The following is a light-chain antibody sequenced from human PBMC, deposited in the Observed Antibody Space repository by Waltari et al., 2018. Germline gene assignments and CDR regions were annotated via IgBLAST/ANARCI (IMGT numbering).Light chain of an antibody. V-gene: IGKV3-20*01. CDR2: GAS. J-gene: IGKJ1*01. CDR1: QSVSRS. CDR3: QHYVRLPAT. Sequence: IVLTQYPGTLSFSPGERATLSCRASQSVSRSLAWYQQEPGQAPKLLIYGASTRATGIPDRFTGSGAGTDFSLTISSLEPEDFAIYFCQHYVRLPATFGQGTKVEIK.